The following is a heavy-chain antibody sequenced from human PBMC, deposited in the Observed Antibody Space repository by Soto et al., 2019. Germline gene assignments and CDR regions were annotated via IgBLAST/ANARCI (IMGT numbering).Heavy chain of an antibody. Sequence: ASVKVSCKTSGYTFSNYSINWVRQAPGQGLEWVAWISTYTGNTHYPEKFQGRVTVTLDKSARTAFMEMRGLTSDDTAVYFCARDNGCYDLWGR. CDR2: ISTYTGNT. J-gene: IGHJ2*01. D-gene: IGHD2-2*01. CDR1: GYTFSNYS. CDR3: ARDNGCYDL. V-gene: IGHV1-18*04.